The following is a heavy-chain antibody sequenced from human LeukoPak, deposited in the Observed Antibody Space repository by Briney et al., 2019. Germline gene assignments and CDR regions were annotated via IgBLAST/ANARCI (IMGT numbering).Heavy chain of an antibody. J-gene: IGHJ6*02. CDR2: INHSGST. D-gene: IGHD2-21*01. Sequence: PSETLSLTCAVYGGSFSGYYWSWIRQPPGKGLEWIGEINHSGSTNYNPSLKSRVTISVDTSKNQFSLKLSSVTAADTAVYYCARAQGSVWGMDVWGQGTTVTVSS. CDR3: ARAQGSVWGMDV. V-gene: IGHV4-34*01. CDR1: GGSFSGYY.